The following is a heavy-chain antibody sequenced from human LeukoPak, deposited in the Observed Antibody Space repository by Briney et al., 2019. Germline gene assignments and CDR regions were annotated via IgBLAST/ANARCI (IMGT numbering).Heavy chain of an antibody. V-gene: IGHV3-48*04. CDR1: GFTFSSYS. Sequence: PGGSLRLSCAASGFTFSSYSMNWVRQAPGKGLEWVSYISSSGSTIYYADSVKGRFTISRDNAKNSLYLQMNSLRAEDTAVYYCARDNFGGDCGFDYWGQGTLVTVSS. CDR2: ISSSGSTI. CDR3: ARDNFGGDCGFDY. J-gene: IGHJ4*02. D-gene: IGHD2-21*02.